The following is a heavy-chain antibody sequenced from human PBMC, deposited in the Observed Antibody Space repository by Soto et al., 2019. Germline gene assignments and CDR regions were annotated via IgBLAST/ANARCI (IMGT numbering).Heavy chain of an antibody. D-gene: IGHD2-2*01. CDR2: INPSGGST. Sequence: GASVKVSCKASGYTFTSYYMHWVRQAPGQGLEWMGIINPSGGSTSYAQKFQGRVTMTRDTSTSTVYMELSSLRSEDTAVYYCAREGVSHCISTSCSHFDYWGQGTLVTVSS. CDR3: AREGVSHCISTSCSHFDY. J-gene: IGHJ4*02. V-gene: IGHV1-46*01. CDR1: GYTFTSYY.